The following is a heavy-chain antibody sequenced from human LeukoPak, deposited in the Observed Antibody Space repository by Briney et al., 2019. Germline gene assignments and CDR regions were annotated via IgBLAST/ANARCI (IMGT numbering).Heavy chain of an antibody. CDR2: ISSSSSTI. D-gene: IGHD6-13*01. CDR3: SRDRGLQQLVGDYYNSEV. Sequence: PGGSLRLSCAASGFTFSSYSMNWVRQAPGKGLEWVSYISSSSSTIYYADSVKGRFTISRDNAKNSLYLQMNSLRAEDTAVYYFSRDRGLQQLVGDYYNSEVSGKGTTVNGSS. CDR1: GFTFSSYS. J-gene: IGHJ6*03. V-gene: IGHV3-48*01.